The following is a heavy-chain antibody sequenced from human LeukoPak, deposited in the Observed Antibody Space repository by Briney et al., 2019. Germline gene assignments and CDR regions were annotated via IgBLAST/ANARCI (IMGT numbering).Heavy chain of an antibody. CDR3: ARGQYYYDSSGYYPAFGY. CDR2: INHSGST. V-gene: IGHV4-34*01. Sequence: SETLSLTCAVYGGSFSGYYWSWIRQPPGKGLEWIGEINHSGSTNYNPSPKSRVTISVDTSKNQFSLKLSSVTAADTAVYYCARGQYYYDSSGYYPAFGYWGQGTLVTVSS. J-gene: IGHJ4*02. D-gene: IGHD3-22*01. CDR1: GGSFSGYY.